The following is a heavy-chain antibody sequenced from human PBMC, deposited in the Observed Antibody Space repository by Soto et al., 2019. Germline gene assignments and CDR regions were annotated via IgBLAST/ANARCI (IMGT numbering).Heavy chain of an antibody. CDR1: GGCSSRYY. J-gene: IGHJ4*02. Sequence: PSQLMSQNCSVGGGCSSRYYWSWNRQPPGKGLEWIGNIHYSGSTYYDSSLKSRVTISVDTSKNQFSLKLSSVTAADTAIYYCSSQPYYDRSGYYVVYWGQGILVTVPS. V-gene: IGHV4-59*04. CDR3: SSQPYYDRSGYYVVY. CDR2: IHYSGST. D-gene: IGHD3-22*01.